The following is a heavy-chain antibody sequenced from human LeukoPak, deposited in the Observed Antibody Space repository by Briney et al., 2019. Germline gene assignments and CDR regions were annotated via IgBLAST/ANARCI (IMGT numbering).Heavy chain of an antibody. D-gene: IGHD2-2*01. CDR2: INPNSGGT. CDR3: ARSVVPAAMVVWVMDY. Sequence: GASVKVSCKASGYTFTGYYMHWVRQAPGQGLEWMGWINPNSGGTNYAQKFQGRVTMTRDTSISTAYMELSRLRSDDTAVYYCARSVVPAAMVVWVMDYWGQGTLVTVSS. J-gene: IGHJ4*02. V-gene: IGHV1-2*02. CDR1: GYTFTGYY.